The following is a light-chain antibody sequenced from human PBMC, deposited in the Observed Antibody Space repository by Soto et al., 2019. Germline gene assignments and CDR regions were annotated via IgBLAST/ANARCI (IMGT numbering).Light chain of an antibody. Sequence: DIQMTQSPSTLSSSVGDRVTITCRASQSISSWLAWYQQKPGKAPKLLIYDASSLESGVPLRFSGSGSGTNFSLTISRLRPEDFATYSCQQSYDTPRTFGQGTKV. V-gene: IGKV1-5*01. CDR1: QSISSW. J-gene: IGKJ1*01. CDR2: DAS. CDR3: QQSYDTPRT.